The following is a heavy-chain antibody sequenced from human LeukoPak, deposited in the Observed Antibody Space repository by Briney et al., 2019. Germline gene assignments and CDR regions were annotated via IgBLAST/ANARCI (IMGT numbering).Heavy chain of an antibody. J-gene: IGHJ3*02. V-gene: IGHV3-23*01. Sequence: GGSLRLSCAASGFTFSSYAMSWVRQAPGKGLEWVSAISGSGGSTYYADSVKGRFTISTDNAKKSVFLQMNSLRADDTAVYYCARDESGYSSTSGVFDIWGQGTLVTVSS. CDR1: GFTFSSYA. D-gene: IGHD6-13*01. CDR3: ARDESGYSSTSGVFDI. CDR2: ISGSGGST.